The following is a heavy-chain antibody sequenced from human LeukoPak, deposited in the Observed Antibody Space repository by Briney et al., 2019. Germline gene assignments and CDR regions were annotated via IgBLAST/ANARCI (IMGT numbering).Heavy chain of an antibody. Sequence: GASVKVSCKASGYTFTSYYMHWVRQAPGQGLEWMGIINPSGGSTSYAQKFQGRVTMTRDMSTSTVYMELSSLRSEDTAVYYCARTSSGYYSTFQHWGQGTLVTVSS. J-gene: IGHJ1*01. CDR3: ARTSSGYYSTFQH. CDR1: GYTFTSYY. CDR2: INPSGGST. D-gene: IGHD3-22*01. V-gene: IGHV1-46*01.